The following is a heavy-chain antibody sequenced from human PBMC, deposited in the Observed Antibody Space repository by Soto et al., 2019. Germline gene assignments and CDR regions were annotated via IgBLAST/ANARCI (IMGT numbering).Heavy chain of an antibody. CDR2: INPSGGST. CDR1: GYTFTSYY. D-gene: IGHD2-15*01. J-gene: IGHJ6*02. Sequence: GASVKVSCKASGYTFTSYYMHWVRQAPGQGLEWMGIINPSGGSTSYAQKFQGRVTMTRDTSTSTVYMELSSLRSEDTAVYYCARVGVVAARGYYYYGMDVWGQGTTVTVSS. V-gene: IGHV1-46*01. CDR3: ARVGVVAARGYYYYGMDV.